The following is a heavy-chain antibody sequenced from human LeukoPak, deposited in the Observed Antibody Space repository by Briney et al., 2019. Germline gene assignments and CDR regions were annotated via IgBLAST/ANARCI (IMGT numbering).Heavy chain of an antibody. V-gene: IGHV4-59*01. J-gene: IGHJ5*02. CDR3: ARLWYYYDSSGTEYP. CDR2: VYYSGST. CDR1: GGSISSYY. D-gene: IGHD3-22*01. Sequence: SETLSLTCTVSGGSISSYYWSWIRQPPGKGLEWIGYVYYSGSTNYNPSLKSRVTISVDTSKNQFSLKLSSVTAADTAVYYCARLWYYYDSSGTEYPWGQGTLVTVSS.